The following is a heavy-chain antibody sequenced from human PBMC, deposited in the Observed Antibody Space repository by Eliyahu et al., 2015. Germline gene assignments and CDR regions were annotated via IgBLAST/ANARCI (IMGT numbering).Heavy chain of an antibody. CDR2: INWNSGSI. CDR1: XXVFEDYA. CDR3: TKALSWDLRNPFDS. D-gene: IGHD1-26*01. Sequence: EVHLVESGGGLVQPGRSLRLSCAXSXXVFEDYAMHWVRQVPGKGLEWVSGINWNSGSIGYADAVRGRFTISRDNAKKSLTLQMSSLKAEDTALYFCTKALSWDLRNPFDSWGQGVSVTVPS. V-gene: IGHV3-9*01. J-gene: IGHJ4*02.